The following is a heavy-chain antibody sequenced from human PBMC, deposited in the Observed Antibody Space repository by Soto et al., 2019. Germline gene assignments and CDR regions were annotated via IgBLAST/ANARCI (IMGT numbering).Heavy chain of an antibody. J-gene: IGHJ4*02. CDR1: GFTFGNSA. CDR3: AMHLNRPGYKHASVNY. CDR2: IWYDARDT. Sequence: GGSLRLSCEASGFTFGNSAMHWVRQAPGKGLGWVAAIWYDARDTYYADSVRGRFTISRDNSKSLMYLDMRSLRADDTALYHCAMHLNRPGYKHASVNYRGLGTPVTVSS. V-gene: IGHV3-33*01. D-gene: IGHD5-18*01.